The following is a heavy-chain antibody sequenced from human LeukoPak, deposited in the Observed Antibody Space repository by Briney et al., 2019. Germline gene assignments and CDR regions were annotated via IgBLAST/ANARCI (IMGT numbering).Heavy chain of an antibody. CDR2: ISSSSSTI. Sequence: PGGSLRLSCAASGFTFSSYSMNWVRQAPGKGLEWVSYISSSSSTIYYADSVKGRFTISRDNAKNSLYLQMNSLRAEDTAVYYCARARLLPTKQYGDPPLVDYWGQGTLVTVSS. CDR3: ARARLLPTKQYGDPPLVDY. V-gene: IGHV3-48*04. D-gene: IGHD4-17*01. CDR1: GFTFSSYS. J-gene: IGHJ4*02.